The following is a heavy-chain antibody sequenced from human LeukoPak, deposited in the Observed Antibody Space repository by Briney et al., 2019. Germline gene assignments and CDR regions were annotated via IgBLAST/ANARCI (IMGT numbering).Heavy chain of an antibody. CDR3: ARLGPNDFWSGYNY. CDR2: ICSGGNT. Sequence: GGSLRLSCAASGFAVSSNYMTWVRQAPGKGLEWVSVICSGGNTYYADSVKGRFTISRDNSKNTLYLQMNSLRAEDTAVYYCARLGPNDFWSGYNYWGQGTLVTVSS. CDR1: GFAVSSNY. V-gene: IGHV3-66*04. J-gene: IGHJ4*02. D-gene: IGHD3-3*01.